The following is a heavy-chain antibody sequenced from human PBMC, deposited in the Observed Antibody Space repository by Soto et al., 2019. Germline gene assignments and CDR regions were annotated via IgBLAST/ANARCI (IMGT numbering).Heavy chain of an antibody. CDR1: GFILSDYY. CDR3: ARTRPDHTSSWGYYFDY. D-gene: IGHD6-13*01. V-gene: IGHV3-11*06. CDR2: ISSSSTET. Sequence: PGGSLRLSCAASGFILSDYYMSWIRQAPGKGLECVSYISSSSTETKYADSVKGRFTISRDNAKNSLYLQMNSLRAEDTAVYYFARTRPDHTSSWGYYFDYWGQGILVTVSS. J-gene: IGHJ4*02.